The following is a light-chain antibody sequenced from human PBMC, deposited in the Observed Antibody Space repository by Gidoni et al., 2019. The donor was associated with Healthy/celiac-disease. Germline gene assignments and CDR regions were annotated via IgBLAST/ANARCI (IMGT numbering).Light chain of an antibody. CDR3: QQSYSSPWT. J-gene: IGKJ1*01. CDR2: AAS. Sequence: DIQMTQSPSSLSASVGDRVTITCRASHSINHYFNWYQQKPGKAPKLLIYAASSLQSGVPSRFSGSGSGTDFTLTISSLQPEDFATYYCQQSYSSPWTFGQGTKVEAK. V-gene: IGKV1-39*01. CDR1: HSINHY.